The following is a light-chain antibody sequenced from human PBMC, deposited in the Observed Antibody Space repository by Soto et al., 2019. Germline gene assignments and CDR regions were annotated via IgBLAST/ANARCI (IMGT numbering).Light chain of an antibody. CDR2: AAS. CDR1: QGISNY. Sequence: DIQMTQSPSSLSASVGDRVTITCRASQGISNYLAWYQQKSGKVPKLLIYAASTLRSGVPSRFSGSGSGTDFTLTISSLQPEDGATSYCQTYNSAPYTFGQGPKLEIK. CDR3: QTYNSAPYT. V-gene: IGKV1-27*01. J-gene: IGKJ2*01.